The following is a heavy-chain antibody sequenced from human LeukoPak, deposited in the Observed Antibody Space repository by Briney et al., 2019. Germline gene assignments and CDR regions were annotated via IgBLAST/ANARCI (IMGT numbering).Heavy chain of an antibody. CDR1: GFTFSSYG. CDR2: ISYDGSNK. CDR3: ARASVAGSLDY. Sequence: GSLRLSCAASGFTFSSYGMHWVRQAPGKGLEGGAVISYDGSNKYYADSVKGRFTISRDNSKNRLYLQMNSLRAEDTAVYYCARASVAGSLDYWGQGTLVTVSS. J-gene: IGHJ4*02. V-gene: IGHV3-30*13. D-gene: IGHD6-19*01.